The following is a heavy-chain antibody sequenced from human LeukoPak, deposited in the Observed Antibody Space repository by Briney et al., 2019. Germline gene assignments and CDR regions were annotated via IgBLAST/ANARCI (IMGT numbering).Heavy chain of an antibody. V-gene: IGHV3-30*03. D-gene: IGHD6-19*01. CDR1: GFTFSSYG. CDR2: ISYDGSNK. CDR3: ARESIAVAATDLDY. Sequence: PGGSLRLSCAASGFTFSSYGMHWVRQAPGKGLEWVAVISYDGSNKYYADSVKGRFTISRDNSKNTLYLQMNSLRAEDTAVYYCARESIAVAATDLDYWGQGTLVTVSS. J-gene: IGHJ4*02.